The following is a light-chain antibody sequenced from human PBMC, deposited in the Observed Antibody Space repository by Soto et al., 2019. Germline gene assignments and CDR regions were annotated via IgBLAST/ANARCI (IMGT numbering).Light chain of an antibody. CDR2: VNSDGSH. J-gene: IGLJ2*01. CDR3: QTWGTGIVV. CDR1: SGHRNYA. Sequence: QPVLTQSPSASASLGTSVKLTCTLSSGHRNYAIAWHQQQPEKGPRFLMKVNSDGSHSKGDGIPDRFSGSSSGAERYLTISSLQSEDEADYYCQTWGTGIVVFGGGTKVIVL. V-gene: IGLV4-69*01.